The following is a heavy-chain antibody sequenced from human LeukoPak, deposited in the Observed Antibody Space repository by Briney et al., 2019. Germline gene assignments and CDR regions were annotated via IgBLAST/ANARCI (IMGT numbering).Heavy chain of an antibody. CDR3: ARGSIEYDSTGADY. V-gene: IGHV1-69*13. D-gene: IGHD3-22*01. Sequence: SVKVSCKASGGTFSSYAISWARQAPGQGLEWMGGIIPIFGTANYAQKFQGRVTITADESTSTAYMELSSLTSEDTAVYYCARGSIEYDSTGADYWGQGTLVTVSS. CDR1: GGTFSSYA. J-gene: IGHJ4*02. CDR2: IIPIFGTA.